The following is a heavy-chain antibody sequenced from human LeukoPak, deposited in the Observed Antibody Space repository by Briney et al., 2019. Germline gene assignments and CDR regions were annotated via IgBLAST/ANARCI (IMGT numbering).Heavy chain of an antibody. CDR1: GFTFDDYA. V-gene: IGHV3-43D*04. D-gene: IGHD6-19*01. CDR3: AKARYSSGWYLFDY. J-gene: IGHJ4*02. CDR2: ISWDSGST. Sequence: GGSLRLSCAASGFTFDDYAMHWVRQAPGKGLEWVSLISWDSGSTYYADSVKGRFTISRDNSKNSLYLQMNSLRAEDTALYYCAKARYSSGWYLFDYWGQGTLVTVSS.